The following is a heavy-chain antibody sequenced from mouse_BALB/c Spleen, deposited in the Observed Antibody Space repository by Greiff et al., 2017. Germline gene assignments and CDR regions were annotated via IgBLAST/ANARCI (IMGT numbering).Heavy chain of an antibody. J-gene: IGHJ3*01. CDR1: GFTFNTYA. CDR2: IRSKSNNYAT. Sequence: VQLKESGGGLVQPKGSLKLSCAASGFTFNTYAMNWVRQAPGKGLEWVARIRSKSNNYATYYADSVKDRFTISRDDSQSMLYLQMNNLKTEDTAMYYCVRHGGYYGSSFAYWGQGTLVTVSA. D-gene: IGHD1-2*01. V-gene: IGHV10-1*02. CDR3: VRHGGYYGSSFAY.